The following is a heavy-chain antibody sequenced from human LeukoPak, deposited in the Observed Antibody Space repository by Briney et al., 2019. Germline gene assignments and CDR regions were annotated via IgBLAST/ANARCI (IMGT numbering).Heavy chain of an antibody. CDR3: AREGRGATRYYYGMDV. CDR1: GYTFTSCY. V-gene: IGHV1-46*01. Sequence: ASVKLSCKPSGYTFTSCYMHLVGQAPGQGLERMGIINPSGGSKGYAQKFKGRVTMTRATSTSTVYMELSSLRSEDTAVYNCAREGRGATRYYYGMDVCGEGTTVTVSS. D-gene: IGHD1-26*01. J-gene: IGHJ6*04. CDR2: INPSGGSK.